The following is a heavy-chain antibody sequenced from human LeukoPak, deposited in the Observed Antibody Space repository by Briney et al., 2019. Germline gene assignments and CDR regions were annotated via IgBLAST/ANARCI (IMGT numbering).Heavy chain of an antibody. CDR3: ALVLMAVGGACDI. V-gene: IGHV1-2*02. Sequence: ASVKVSCKASGYTFTGYYMHWVRQAPGQGLEWMGWINPNSGGTNYAQKFQGRVTMTRDTSISTAYMELSRLRSDDTAVYYCALVLMAVGGACDISEKGTMVTVSS. CDR2: INPNSGGT. J-gene: IGHJ3*02. CDR1: GYTFTGYY. D-gene: IGHD5-24*01.